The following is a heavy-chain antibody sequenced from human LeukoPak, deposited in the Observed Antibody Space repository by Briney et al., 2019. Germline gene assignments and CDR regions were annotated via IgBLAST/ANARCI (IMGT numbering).Heavy chain of an antibody. V-gene: IGHV4-30-4*08. D-gene: IGHD6-19*01. J-gene: IGHJ4*02. Sequence: SETLSLTCTVSGGSLNSGDYYWSWIRQPPGKGLEWIGYIYYSGSTYYNPSLKSRVTISVDTSKNQFSLKLSSVTAADTAVYYCAREEYSSDLNPFDYWGQGTLVTVSS. CDR1: GGSLNSGDYY. CDR3: AREEYSSDLNPFDY. CDR2: IYYSGST.